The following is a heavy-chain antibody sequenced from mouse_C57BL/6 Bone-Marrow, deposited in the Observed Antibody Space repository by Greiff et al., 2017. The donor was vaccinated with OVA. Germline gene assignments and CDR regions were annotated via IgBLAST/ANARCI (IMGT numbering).Heavy chain of an antibody. V-gene: IGHV1-61*01. CDR2: IYPSDSET. J-gene: IGHJ4*01. CDR3: ARGSYSNSYYAMDY. Sequence: VKLVESGAELVRPGSSVKLSCKASGYTFTSYWMDWVKQRPGQGLEWIGNIYPSDSETHYNQKFKDKATLTVDKSSSTAYMQLSSLTSEDSAVYYCARGSYSNSYYAMDYWGQGTSVTVSS. CDR1: GYTFTSYW. D-gene: IGHD2-5*01.